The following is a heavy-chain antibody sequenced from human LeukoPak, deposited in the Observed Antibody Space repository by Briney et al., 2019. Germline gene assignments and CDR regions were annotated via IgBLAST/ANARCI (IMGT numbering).Heavy chain of an antibody. V-gene: IGHV1-69*04. CDR1: RGTLSSYA. Sequence: SVKVSCQVSRGTLSSYAISWVRQAAGHGLEWMGTIISSLGIANDAQEFQGRVKIPVDKYTSTAYKELGSLRCEDMSVCYSAGVNTMVRGALWDDAFEIWGQGTMVTVSS. CDR2: IISSLGIA. CDR3: AGVNTMVRGALWDDAFEI. D-gene: IGHD3-10*01. J-gene: IGHJ3*02.